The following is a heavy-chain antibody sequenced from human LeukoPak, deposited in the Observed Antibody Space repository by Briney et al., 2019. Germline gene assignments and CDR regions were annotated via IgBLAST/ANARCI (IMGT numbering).Heavy chain of an antibody. CDR2: IYYSGST. CDR3: ARVYHYDAFDI. Sequence: PSETLSLTCTVSGGSISSYYWSWIRQPPGKGLEWIGYIYYSGSTNYNPSLKSRVTMSVDTSKNQFSLKLSSVTAADTAVYYCARVYHYDAFDIWGQGTMVTVSS. V-gene: IGHV4-59*12. D-gene: IGHD2-2*02. CDR1: GGSISSYY. J-gene: IGHJ3*02.